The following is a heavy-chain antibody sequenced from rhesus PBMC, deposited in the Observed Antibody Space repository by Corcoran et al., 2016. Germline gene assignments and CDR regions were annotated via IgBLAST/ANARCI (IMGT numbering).Heavy chain of an antibody. CDR2: IYGSGSST. J-gene: IGHJ4*01. CDR1: GGSISSNS. CDR3: ARHKNCTGSGCYELDY. V-gene: IGHV4-169*01. D-gene: IGHD2-21*01. Sequence: QLQLQESGPGLVKPSETLSVTCAVSGGSISSNSWSWIRQPPGKGLEWIGRIYGSGSSTKYNPSLKSRVPLSVDTSKNQVSLKLSSVTAADPAVYYCARHKNCTGSGCYELDYWGQGVLVTVSS.